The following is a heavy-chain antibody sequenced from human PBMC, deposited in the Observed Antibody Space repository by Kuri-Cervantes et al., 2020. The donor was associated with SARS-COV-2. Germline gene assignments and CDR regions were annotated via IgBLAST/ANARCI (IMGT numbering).Heavy chain of an antibody. Sequence: ASVKVSCKASGYTFTSYDINWVRQATGQGLEWMGWMNPNSGNTNYAQKLQGRVTMTTDTSTSTAYMELRSLRSDDTAVYYCARGFCGGDCYVYYYYYGMDVWGQGTLVTVSS. CDR3: ARGFCGGDCYVYYYYYGMDV. D-gene: IGHD2-21*02. CDR1: GYTFTSYD. J-gene: IGHJ6*02. CDR2: MNPNSGNT. V-gene: IGHV1-18*01.